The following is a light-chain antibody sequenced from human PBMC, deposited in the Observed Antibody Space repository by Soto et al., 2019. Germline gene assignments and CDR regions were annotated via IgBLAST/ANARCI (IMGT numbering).Light chain of an antibody. CDR2: DAS. V-gene: IGKV1-5*01. Sequence: DIQMTQSPSTLSASIGDRVTITCRASQSVSGWLAWYQQKPGKAPKLLIYDASSLETGVPSRFSGSGSGTEFTLTISSLQPDDFATYSCQQYDSYWTFGQGTKVEIK. CDR1: QSVSGW. J-gene: IGKJ1*01. CDR3: QQYDSYWT.